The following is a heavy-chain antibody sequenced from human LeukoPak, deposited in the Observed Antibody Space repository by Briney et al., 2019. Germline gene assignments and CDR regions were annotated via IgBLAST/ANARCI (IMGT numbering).Heavy chain of an antibody. CDR3: ARLRSTSY. V-gene: IGHV4-34*01. CDR2: INHSGST. D-gene: IGHD2-2*01. CDR1: GGSFSGYY. Sequence: SETLSLTCAVYGGSFSGYYWSWIRQPPGKGLEWIGEINHSGSTNYNPSLKSRVTISVHTSKNQFSLKLSSVTAADTAVYYCARLRSTSYWGQGTLVTVSS. J-gene: IGHJ4*02.